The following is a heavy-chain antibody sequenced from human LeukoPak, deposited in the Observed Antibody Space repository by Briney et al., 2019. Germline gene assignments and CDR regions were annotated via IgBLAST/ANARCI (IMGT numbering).Heavy chain of an antibody. CDR2: IYHSGST. J-gene: IGHJ4*02. D-gene: IGHD2-15*01. CDR1: GYSISSGFY. Sequence: SETLSLTCTVSGYSISSGFYWGWIRQPPGKGLEWIGTIYHSGSTFYNPSLKSRVTISVDTSKNQFSLKLSSVTAADTALYYCARGCNVGSCYLIDHWGQGTLVTVSS. CDR3: ARGCNVGSCYLIDH. V-gene: IGHV4-38-2*02.